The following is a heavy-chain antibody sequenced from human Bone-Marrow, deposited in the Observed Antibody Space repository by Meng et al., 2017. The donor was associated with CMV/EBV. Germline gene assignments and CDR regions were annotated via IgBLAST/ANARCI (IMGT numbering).Heavy chain of an antibody. D-gene: IGHD2-2*01. CDR1: GFTFSSYS. J-gene: IGHJ6*02. V-gene: IGHV3-21*01. Sequence: GESLKISCAASGFTFSSYSMNWVRQAPGKGLEWVSSISSSSSYIYYADSVKGRFTISRDNAKNSLYLQMNSLRAEDTAVYYCARDRYQLLNNYYYYGMAVWGQGNTVNVSS. CDR3: ARDRYQLLNNYYYYGMAV. CDR2: ISSSSSYI.